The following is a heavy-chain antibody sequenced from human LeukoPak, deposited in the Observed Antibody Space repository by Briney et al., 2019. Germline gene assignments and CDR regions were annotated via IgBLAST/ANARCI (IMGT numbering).Heavy chain of an antibody. CDR1: GYTFTSYG. V-gene: IGHV1-18*04. CDR3: ARDKMRGQWLVDLDY. D-gene: IGHD6-19*01. CDR2: ISAYNGNT. J-gene: IGHJ4*02. Sequence: ASVKVSCKASGYTFTSYGISWVRQAPGQGLEWMGWISAYNGNTNYAQKLQGRVTMTTDTSTSTAYMELRSLRSDDTAVYYCARDKMRGQWLVDLDYWGQGTLVTVSS.